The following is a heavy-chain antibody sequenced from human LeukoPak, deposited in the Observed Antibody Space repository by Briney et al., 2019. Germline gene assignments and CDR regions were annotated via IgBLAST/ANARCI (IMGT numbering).Heavy chain of an antibody. CDR2: IYISDST. CDR3: ARGRLGDSFDY. Sequence: PSETLSLTCIVSGGSITSGSYYWNWIRQRAGKGLEWIGRIYISDSTNYNPSLKSRVTISVDTSKNQFSLNLSSVTAADTAVYYCARGRLGDSFDYWGQGILVTVSS. CDR1: GGSITSGSYY. V-gene: IGHV4-61*02. D-gene: IGHD3-16*01. J-gene: IGHJ4*02.